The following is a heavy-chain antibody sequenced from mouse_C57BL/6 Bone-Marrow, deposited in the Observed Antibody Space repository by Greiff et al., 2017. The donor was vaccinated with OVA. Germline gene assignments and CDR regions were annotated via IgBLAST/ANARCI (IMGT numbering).Heavy chain of an antibody. CDR3: ARQITTVVEEGYWYFDV. J-gene: IGHJ1*03. V-gene: IGHV1-9*01. CDR1: GYTFTGYW. Sequence: QVQLQQSGAELMKPGASVKLSCKATGYTFTGYWIEWVKQRPGHGLEWIGEILPGSGSTNYNEKFKGKATFTADTSSNTAYMQLSSLTTEDSAIYYCARQITTVVEEGYWYFDVWGTGTTVTVSS. D-gene: IGHD1-1*01. CDR2: ILPGSGST.